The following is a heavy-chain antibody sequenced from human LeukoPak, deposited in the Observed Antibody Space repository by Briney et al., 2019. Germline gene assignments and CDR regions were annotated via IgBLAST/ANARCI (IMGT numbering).Heavy chain of an antibody. CDR3: ARQLIPYCSSTSCHPGYFDY. Sequence: PKASVKVSCKASGYTFTSYGISWVRQAPGQGLEWMGWISAYNGNTNYAQKLQGRVTMTADTSTSTAYMELRSLRSDDTAVYYCARQLIPYCSSTSCHPGYFDYWGQGTLATVSS. D-gene: IGHD2-2*01. V-gene: IGHV1-18*01. CDR2: ISAYNGNT. CDR1: GYTFTSYG. J-gene: IGHJ4*02.